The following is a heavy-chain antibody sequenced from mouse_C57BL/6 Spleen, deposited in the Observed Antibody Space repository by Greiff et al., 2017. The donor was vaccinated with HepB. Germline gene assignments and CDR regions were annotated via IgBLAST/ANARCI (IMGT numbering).Heavy chain of an antibody. Sequence: QVQLQQSGAELVRPGTSVKVSCKASGYAFTNYLIEWVKQRPGQGLEWIGVINPGSGGTNYNEKFKGKATLTADKSSSTAYMQLSSLTSEDSAVYFCARRLLGGEGYFDVWGTGTTVTVSS. CDR1: GYAFTNYL. J-gene: IGHJ1*03. V-gene: IGHV1-54*01. D-gene: IGHD2-10*01. CDR3: ARRLLGGEGYFDV. CDR2: INPGSGGT.